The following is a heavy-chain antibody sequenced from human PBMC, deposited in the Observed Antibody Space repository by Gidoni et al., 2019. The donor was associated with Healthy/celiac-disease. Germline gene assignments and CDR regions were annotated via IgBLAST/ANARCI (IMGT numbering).Heavy chain of an antibody. Sequence: EVQLLESGGGLVQPGGSLRLSCAASGCTFSSYAMSWVRQAPGKGLEWVSAISGSGGSTYYAASVKGRFTISRDNSENTLYLQMNSLRAEDTAVYYCAKTGDCSGGSCYPYYYYGMDVWGQGTTVTVSS. D-gene: IGHD2-15*01. V-gene: IGHV3-23*01. CDR2: ISGSGGST. CDR1: GCTFSSYA. J-gene: IGHJ6*02. CDR3: AKTGDCSGGSCYPYYYYGMDV.